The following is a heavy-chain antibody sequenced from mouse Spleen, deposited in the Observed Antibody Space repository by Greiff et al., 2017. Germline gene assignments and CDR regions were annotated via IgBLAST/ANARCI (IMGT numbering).Heavy chain of an antibody. Sequence: QVQLQQPGAELVRPGSSVKLSCKASGYTFTSYWMHWVKQRPIQGLEWIGNIDPSDSETHYNQKFKDKATITADTSSNTAYLQLSSLTSEDTAIYYCARGDAWFAYWGQGTLVTVSA. J-gene: IGHJ3*01. CDR1: GYTFTSYW. V-gene: IGHV1-52*01. CDR3: ARGDAWFAY. CDR2: IDPSDSET.